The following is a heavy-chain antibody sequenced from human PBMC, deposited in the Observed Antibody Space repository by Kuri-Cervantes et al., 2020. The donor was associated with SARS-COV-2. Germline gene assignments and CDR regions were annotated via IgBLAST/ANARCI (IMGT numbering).Heavy chain of an antibody. V-gene: IGHV4-61*01. CDR3: ARVTEWDTFGQYYFDY. D-gene: IGHD1-26*01. CDR1: GGSVSSGSYY. CDR2: TYYSGST. Sequence: SETLSLTCTVSGGSVSSGSYYWSWIRQPPGKGLEWIGYTYYSGSTNYNPSLKSRVTISVDTSKNQFSLKLSSVTAADTAVYYCARVTEWDTFGQYYFDYWGQGTLVTVSS. J-gene: IGHJ4*02.